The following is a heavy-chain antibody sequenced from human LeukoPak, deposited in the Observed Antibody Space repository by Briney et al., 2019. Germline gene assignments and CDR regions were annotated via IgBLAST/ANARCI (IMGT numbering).Heavy chain of an antibody. CDR2: IYYSGST. CDR1: GGSISSSSYY. J-gene: IGHJ4*02. CDR3: ARQGHCSSTSCYAGSLGY. V-gene: IGHV4-39*01. D-gene: IGHD2-2*01. Sequence: SETLSLTCTVSGGSISSSSYYWGWIRQPPGKGLEWIGSIYYSGSTYYNPSLKSRVTISVDTSKNQFSLKLSSVTAADTAVYYCARQGHCSSTSCYAGSLGYWGQGTLVTVSS.